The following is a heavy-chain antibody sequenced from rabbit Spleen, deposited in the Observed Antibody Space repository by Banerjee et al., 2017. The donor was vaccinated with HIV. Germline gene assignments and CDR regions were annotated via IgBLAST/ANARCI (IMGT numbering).Heavy chain of an antibody. V-gene: IGHV1S45*01. CDR1: GFSFSSNW. J-gene: IGHJ2*01. CDR2: IDTNDGDT. CDR3: ARNYVNAFDP. Sequence: LEESGGGLVKPGGTLTLTCSVSGFSFSSNWICWVRQAPGKGLEWIACIDTNDGDTDYANWPKGRFTISKTSSSTVTLLMTSVTAADTATYFCARNYVNAFDPWGQGTLVTVS. D-gene: IGHD1-1*01.